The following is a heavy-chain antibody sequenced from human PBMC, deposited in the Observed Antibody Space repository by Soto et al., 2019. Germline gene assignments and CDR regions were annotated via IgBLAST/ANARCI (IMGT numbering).Heavy chain of an antibody. J-gene: IGHJ6*02. D-gene: IGHD2-2*02. CDR3: ARSLTEGYCTITGCYTRPLYGMDV. Sequence: QVQLVESGGGVVQPGRSLRLSCAASGFTFSGYYIHWLRQAPGQGLEWMGWINPNSGGTNYAQKFQGRVTVTRDTPTSTAYMELSRLTSDDTAVYYCARSLTEGYCTITGCYTRPLYGMDVWGQGTTVTVSS. V-gene: IGHV1-2*02. CDR2: INPNSGGT. CDR1: GFTFSGYY.